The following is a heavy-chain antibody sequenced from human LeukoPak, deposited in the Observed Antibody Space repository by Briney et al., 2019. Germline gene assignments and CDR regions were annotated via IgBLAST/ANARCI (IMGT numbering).Heavy chain of an antibody. CDR2: ISYDGSNK. V-gene: IGHV3-30*18. Sequence: GRSLRLSCAASGFTFSSYGMHWVRQAPGKGLEWVAVISYDGSNKYYADSVKGRFTISRDNSKNTLYLQMNSLRAEDTAVYYCAKDRRSSGWYPFFDYWGQGTLVTVSP. D-gene: IGHD6-19*01. CDR3: AKDRRSSGWYPFFDY. CDR1: GFTFSSYG. J-gene: IGHJ4*02.